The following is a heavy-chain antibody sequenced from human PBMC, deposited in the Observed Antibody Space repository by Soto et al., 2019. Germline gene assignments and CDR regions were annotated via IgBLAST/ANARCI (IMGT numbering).Heavy chain of an antibody. V-gene: IGHV3-30*03. D-gene: IGHD6-6*01. CDR1: GFTFSSYG. J-gene: IGHJ6*02. CDR2: ISYDGSNK. CDR3: ATGQYSSSSGLRYYYGMDV. Sequence: GGSLRLSCAASGFTFSSYGMHWVRQAPGKGLEWVAVISYDGSNKYYADSVKGRFTISRDNSKNTLYLQMNSLRAEDTAVYYCATGQYSSSSGLRYYYGMDVWGQGTTVTVSS.